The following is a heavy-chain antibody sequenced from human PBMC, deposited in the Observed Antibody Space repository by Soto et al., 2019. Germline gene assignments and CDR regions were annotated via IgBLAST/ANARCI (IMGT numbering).Heavy chain of an antibody. CDR2: IHYSGST. V-gene: IGHV4-31*03. CDR1: GGSISNGGYY. CDR3: ARVRSSGNYAAYYFDS. Sequence: SETLSLTCTVSGGSISNGGYYWNWVRQHPGKGLEWIGYIHYSGSTWYNPSLESRVTISVDTSKDQFSLKLRSVTAADTAVYYCARVRSSGNYAAYYFDSWGQGTLVTVSS. D-gene: IGHD3-10*01. J-gene: IGHJ4*01.